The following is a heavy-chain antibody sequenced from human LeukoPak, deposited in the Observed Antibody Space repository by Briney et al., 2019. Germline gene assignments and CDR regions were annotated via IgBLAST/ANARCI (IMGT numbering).Heavy chain of an antibody. CDR2: INGDGSST. Sequence: PGGSLRLSCAASGFTFSSYWMYWVRQAPGKGLVWVSRINGDGSSTSYADSVKGRSTISRDNAKNTLFLQMNSLRAEDTAVYYCARRYCGSPSCVNWFDPWGQGALVTVSS. CDR3: ARRYCGSPSCVNWFDP. V-gene: IGHV3-74*01. D-gene: IGHD2-2*01. CDR1: GFTFSSYW. J-gene: IGHJ5*02.